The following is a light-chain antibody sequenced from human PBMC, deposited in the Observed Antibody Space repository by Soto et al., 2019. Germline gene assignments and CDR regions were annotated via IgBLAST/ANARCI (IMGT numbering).Light chain of an antibody. CDR3: QQLNSYPPD. V-gene: IGKV1-9*01. CDR2: AAS. Sequence: DIQLTQSPSFLSASVGDRVTITCRASQGISSFLAWYQQKPGKAPKLLIYAASTLQSGVPSRFSGSRSGTEFTLTISSLQPEDFATYYCQQLNSYPPDFGGGTKVEIK. J-gene: IGKJ4*01. CDR1: QGISSF.